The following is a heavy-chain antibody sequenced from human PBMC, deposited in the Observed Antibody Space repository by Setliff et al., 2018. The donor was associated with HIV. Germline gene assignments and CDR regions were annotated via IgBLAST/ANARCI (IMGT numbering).Heavy chain of an antibody. Sequence: GGSLRLSCAVSGFTFEDYGMSWVRQAPGKGLEWVSHIGTAGDTYYLDSVKGRFTISREDARNSGYPQMNSLRDDDTAVYFCARTAYYRDSSGYYSVAFDMWGPGTMVTVSS. J-gene: IGHJ3*02. CDR2: IGTAGDT. CDR1: GFTFEDYG. V-gene: IGHV3-13*01. CDR3: ARTAYYRDSSGYYSVAFDM. D-gene: IGHD3-22*01.